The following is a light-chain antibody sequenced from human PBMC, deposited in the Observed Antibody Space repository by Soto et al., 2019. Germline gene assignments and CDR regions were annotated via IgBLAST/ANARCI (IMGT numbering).Light chain of an antibody. CDR1: ESVVRY. J-gene: IGKJ4*01. CDR2: DAS. Sequence: EIVLTQSPVTLSLSPGDTATLSCRASESVVRYLAWYQQKPGQAPRLLIYDASKRATGIPARFSGSGYGRDFTLTISSLEPEDFAVYYCQQRSNWPLTFRGGTKVEIK. CDR3: QQRSNWPLT. V-gene: IGKV3-11*02.